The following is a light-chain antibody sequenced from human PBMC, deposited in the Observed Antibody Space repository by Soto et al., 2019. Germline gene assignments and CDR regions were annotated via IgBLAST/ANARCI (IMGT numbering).Light chain of an antibody. CDR2: GTS. CDR1: QSVSSN. CDR3: QQYGNSPRT. V-gene: IGKV3-20*01. Sequence: EIVLIQSPATLSLSPGERATLSCRASQSVSSNLAWYQQNPGQSPRLLISGTSTRATGIPDRFSGSASGTDFTLSISRLEPEDFAVYYCQQYGNSPRTFGHGTRV. J-gene: IGKJ1*01.